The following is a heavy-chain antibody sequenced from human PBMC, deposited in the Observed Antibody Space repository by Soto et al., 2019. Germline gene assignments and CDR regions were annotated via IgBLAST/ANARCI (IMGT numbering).Heavy chain of an antibody. D-gene: IGHD2-8*01. CDR1: GYTFSNCW. CDR2: IYPGDSDT. CDR3: ARQYCYNGIYYRQLDY. Sequence: GESLKISCKGSGYTFSNCWIGWVRQMPGKGLEWMGIIYPGDSDTKYSPSFEGHVTISADKSITTAYLQWSSLKASDTAMYYCARQYCYNGIYYRQLDYWGQGTQVTVSS. J-gene: IGHJ4*02. V-gene: IGHV5-51*01.